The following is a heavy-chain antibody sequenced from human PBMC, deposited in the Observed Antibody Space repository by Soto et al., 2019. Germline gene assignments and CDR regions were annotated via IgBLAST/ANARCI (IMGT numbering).Heavy chain of an antibody. Sequence: QLVQSGVEVKQPGASVKDSCKSSGYSFKGYGVTWVRQAPGQGLEWMGWISGYNGNTNYAPKFQDRVILTTETSSTTAYMELKNLTPDDTATYYCGRDRYSGTYYGDNWGQGTLVTVSS. J-gene: IGHJ4*02. CDR1: GYSFKGYG. CDR2: ISGYNGNT. CDR3: GRDRYSGTYYGDN. D-gene: IGHD1-26*01. V-gene: IGHV1-18*01.